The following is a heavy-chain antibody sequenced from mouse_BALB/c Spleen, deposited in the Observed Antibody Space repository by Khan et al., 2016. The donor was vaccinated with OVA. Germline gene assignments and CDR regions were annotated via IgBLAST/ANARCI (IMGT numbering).Heavy chain of an antibody. D-gene: IGHD3-3*01. CDR1: GYSVTSDYA. Sequence: EVQLQVSGPGLVKPSQSLSLTCTVTGYSVTSDYAWNWIRQFPGNKLEWMGYINYSGSTSYTPSLKSRISITRDTSKNQFFLQLSSVTTEDTATYYCARGRAYWGQGTLVTVSA. V-gene: IGHV3-2*02. J-gene: IGHJ3*01. CDR2: INYSGST. CDR3: ARGRAY.